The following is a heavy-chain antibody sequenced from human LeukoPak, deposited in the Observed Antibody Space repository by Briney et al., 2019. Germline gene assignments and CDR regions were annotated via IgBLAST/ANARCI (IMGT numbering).Heavy chain of an antibody. CDR1: GGSISSYY. CDR2: IYYSGST. D-gene: IGHD3-22*01. V-gene: IGHV4-59*08. CDR3: ARQAGSDYYDSSGYYEAYFDY. Sequence: PSETLTLTCTVSGGSISSYYWSWIRQPPGKGLEWIGYIYYSGSTNYNPSLKSRVTISVDTSKNQFSLKLSSVTAAYTAVYYCARQAGSDYYDSSGYYEAYFDYWGQGTLVTVSS. J-gene: IGHJ4*02.